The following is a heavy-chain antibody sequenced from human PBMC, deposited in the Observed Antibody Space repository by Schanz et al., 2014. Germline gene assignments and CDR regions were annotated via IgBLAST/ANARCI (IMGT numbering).Heavy chain of an antibody. V-gene: IGHV1-69*02. CDR3: ATIGVNDYWRFGLDL. J-gene: IGHJ6*02. D-gene: IGHD3-16*01. CDR1: GGAFSSST. Sequence: QVHLVQSATEVKEPGSSVRVSCQASGGAFSSSTLSWVRQAPGQGLEWMGRIIPIVDITNYAQKFLGRVTITADKSTSTAYMELKSLRSADTAVYYCATIGVNDYWRFGLDLWGQGTTVTVSS. CDR2: IIPIVDIT.